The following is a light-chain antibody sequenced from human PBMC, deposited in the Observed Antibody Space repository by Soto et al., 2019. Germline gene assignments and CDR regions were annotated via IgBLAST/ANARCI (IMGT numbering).Light chain of an antibody. CDR3: AAWDDSLNGVL. J-gene: IGLJ2*01. CDR1: SSNIGSNT. V-gene: IGLV1-44*01. Sequence: QPVLTQPPSASGTPGQRVTISCSGSSSNIGSNTVNWYQQLPGTAPKLLIYSNYQRPSGVSDRFSGSKSGTSASLAISGLQSEDEADYYCAAWDDSLNGVLFGGGTKLTVL. CDR2: SNY.